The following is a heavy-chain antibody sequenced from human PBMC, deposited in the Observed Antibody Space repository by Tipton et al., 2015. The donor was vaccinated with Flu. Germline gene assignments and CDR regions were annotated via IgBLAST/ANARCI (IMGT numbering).Heavy chain of an antibody. CDR2: INANDNGT. J-gene: IGHJ3*02. CDR1: GYTFIAYY. Sequence: QLVQSGAEVKKPGASVRVSCKASGYTFIAYYIHWVRQAPGQGLEWMGWINANDNGTRYPQKFQGRVTMTRDTSINTVYMELSRLSSDDTAVYYCARDGPDYNGAFDMWGQGTMVTVSS. D-gene: IGHD4-11*01. V-gene: IGHV1-2*02. CDR3: ARDGPDYNGAFDM.